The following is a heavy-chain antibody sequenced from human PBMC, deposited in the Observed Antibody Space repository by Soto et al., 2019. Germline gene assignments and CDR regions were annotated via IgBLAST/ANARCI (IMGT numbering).Heavy chain of an antibody. CDR1: GYTFTTYW. Sequence: GESLKISCQGSGYTFTTYWITWVRQMPGRGLEWMGRIDPSDSYTNYSPSFQGHVTISADKSISTAYLQWSSLKASDTAMYYCARHGGSGWSYHFDYWGQGTLVTVSS. D-gene: IGHD6-19*01. CDR3: ARHGGSGWSYHFDY. J-gene: IGHJ4*02. V-gene: IGHV5-10-1*01. CDR2: IDPSDSYT.